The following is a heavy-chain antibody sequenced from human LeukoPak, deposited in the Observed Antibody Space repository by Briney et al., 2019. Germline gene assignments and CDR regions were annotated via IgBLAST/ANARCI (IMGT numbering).Heavy chain of an antibody. CDR2: ISGSGGST. V-gene: IGHV3-23*01. Sequence: GGTLRLSCVGSGFTFSTYGMSWVRQAPGKGLEWASAISGSGGSTYYADSVKGRFTISRDNSKNTLYLQMNSLRAEDTAVYYCAKYLFGSYWGQGTLVTVSS. CDR1: GFTFSTYG. J-gene: IGHJ4*02. CDR3: AKYLFGSY. D-gene: IGHD3-10*02.